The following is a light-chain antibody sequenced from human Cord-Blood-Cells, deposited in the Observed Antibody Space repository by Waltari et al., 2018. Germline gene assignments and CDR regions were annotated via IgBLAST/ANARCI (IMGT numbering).Light chain of an antibody. V-gene: IGLV1-40*01. CDR2: GNS. CDR3: QSYDSSLSGWV. CDR1: SSHTAAGYD. J-gene: IGLJ3*02. Sequence: QSVLTQPPSVSGAPGQRVTISSTGSSSHTAAGYDVHWYQQLPGTAPKLLIYGNSNRPSGVPDRFSGSKSGTSASLAITGLQAEDEADYYCQSYDSSLSGWVFGGGTKLTVL.